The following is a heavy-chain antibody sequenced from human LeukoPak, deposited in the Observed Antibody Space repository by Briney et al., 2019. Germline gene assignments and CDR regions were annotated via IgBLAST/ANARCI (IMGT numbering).Heavy chain of an antibody. CDR3: ARATVTPDTYYFDY. CDR2: IYTSGST. V-gene: IGHV4-4*07. D-gene: IGHD4-17*01. CDR1: GGSISSYY. J-gene: IGHJ4*02. Sequence: SETLSLTCTVSGGSISSYYWSWIRQPAGKGLEWIGRIYTSGSTNYNPSLKSRVTISVDTSKNQFSLKLSSVTAADTAVYYCARATVTPDTYYFDYWGQGTLVTVSS.